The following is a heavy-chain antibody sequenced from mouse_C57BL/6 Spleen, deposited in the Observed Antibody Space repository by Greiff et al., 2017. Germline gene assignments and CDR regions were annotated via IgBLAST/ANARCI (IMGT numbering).Heavy chain of an antibody. CDR1: GYAFSSSW. CDR3: AREGPIFDY. Sequence: QVQLKESGPELVKPGASVKISCKASGYAFSSSWMNWVKQRPGKGLERIGRIYPGDGDTNYNGKFKGKATLTADKSSSTAYMQLSSLTSEDSAVYFCAREGPIFDYWGQGTTLTVSS. V-gene: IGHV1-82*01. CDR2: IYPGDGDT. J-gene: IGHJ2*01.